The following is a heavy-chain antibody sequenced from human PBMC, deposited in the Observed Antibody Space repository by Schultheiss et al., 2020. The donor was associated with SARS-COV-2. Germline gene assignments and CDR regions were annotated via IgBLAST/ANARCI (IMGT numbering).Heavy chain of an antibody. Sequence: SETLSLTCTVSGGSISSSSDYGGWIRQPPGKGLEWIGSIYYSGRTYYNPSLKRRVTISVDTSKNQFSLKLSSVTAADTAVYYCARHRGDYNWFDPWGQGTLVTVSS. V-gene: IGHV4-39*01. CDR1: GGSISSSSDY. J-gene: IGHJ5*02. D-gene: IGHD2-21*02. CDR3: ARHRGDYNWFDP. CDR2: IYYSGRT.